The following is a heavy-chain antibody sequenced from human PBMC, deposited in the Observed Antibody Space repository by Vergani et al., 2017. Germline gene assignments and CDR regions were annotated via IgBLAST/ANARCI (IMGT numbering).Heavy chain of an antibody. CDR2: ISWNGGTL. Sequence: EVQLVESGGGLVLPGGALRLACSASGFTFADFSMHWVRQVPGKGLEWVSGISWNGGTLAYADSVKGRFTISRDNAKNSLHLQMNSLRDEDTAVYYCARDGRIDAEGTELDYWGQGTLVTVSS. J-gene: IGHJ4*02. CDR3: ARDGRIDAEGTELDY. CDR1: GFTFADFS. V-gene: IGHV3-9*01. D-gene: IGHD1-14*01.